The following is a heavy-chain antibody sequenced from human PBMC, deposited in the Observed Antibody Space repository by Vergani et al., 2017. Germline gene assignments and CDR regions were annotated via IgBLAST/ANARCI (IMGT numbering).Heavy chain of an antibody. CDR3: ARDLEGVYYYGSGSANY. Sequence: QVQLVQSGAEVKKPGASVKVSCKASGYTFTSYGISWVRQAPGQGLEWMGWISAYNGNTNYAQKLQGRVTMTTDKSTSTAYMELRSLRSDDTAVYYCARDLEGVYYYGSGSANYWGQGTLVTVSS. J-gene: IGHJ4*02. D-gene: IGHD3-10*01. CDR2: ISAYNGNT. V-gene: IGHV1-18*01. CDR1: GYTFTSYG.